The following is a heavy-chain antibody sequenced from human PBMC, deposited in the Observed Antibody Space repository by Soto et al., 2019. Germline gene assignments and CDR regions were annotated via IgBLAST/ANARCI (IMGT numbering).Heavy chain of an antibody. CDR2: IKQDGSEK. Sequence: EVQLVESGGGLVQPGGSLRLSCAASALTFSSSWMSWARQAPGKGLEWVANIKQDGSEKYYLDSVKGRFTISRDNAKNSLYLQMNSLRAEDTAVYYCARDLGYQTLDYWGQGTLVTVSS. CDR3: ARDLGYQTLDY. V-gene: IGHV3-7*01. D-gene: IGHD6-25*01. J-gene: IGHJ4*02. CDR1: ALTFSSSW.